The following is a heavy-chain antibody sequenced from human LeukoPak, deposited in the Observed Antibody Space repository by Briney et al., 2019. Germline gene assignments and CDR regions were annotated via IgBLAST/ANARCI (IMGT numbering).Heavy chain of an antibody. Sequence: ASVKVSCKASGYTFTSYGISWVRQAPGQGLEWMGWISAYNGNTHYAQKLQGRVTITTDTSTSTVYMELSSLRSDDTALYYCSRGSPPRRNYDSRGYYSYYFDYWGQGTLVTVSS. CDR3: SRGSPPRRNYDSRGYYSYYFDY. J-gene: IGHJ4*02. V-gene: IGHV1-18*01. D-gene: IGHD3-22*01. CDR2: ISAYNGNT. CDR1: GYTFTSYG.